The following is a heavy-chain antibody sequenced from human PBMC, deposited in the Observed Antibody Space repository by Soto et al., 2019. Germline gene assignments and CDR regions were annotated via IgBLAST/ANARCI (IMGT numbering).Heavy chain of an antibody. CDR1: GGAFSDYA. CDR2: IMPIFRAP. CDR3: ASWLKDADIVNYYYGMDV. D-gene: IGHD3-16*01. J-gene: IGHJ6*02. Sequence: QVQLVQSGAEVKKPGSSVKVSCKASGGAFSDYAFSWVRQAPGQGLEWLGGIMPIFRAPDYAQKFPGRVTITADESTRTAYMEMRSLRSEDTAVYYCASWLKDADIVNYYYGMDVWGQGTTVTV. V-gene: IGHV1-69*12.